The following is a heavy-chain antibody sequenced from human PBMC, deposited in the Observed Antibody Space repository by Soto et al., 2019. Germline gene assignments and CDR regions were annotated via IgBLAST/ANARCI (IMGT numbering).Heavy chain of an antibody. D-gene: IGHD2-15*01. Sequence: WGSLRLSCQASGFTFTSYAMSWVRQTPEKGLEWVSLVDSSRNTFYPDSVRGRFTVSRDNSKNTVYLHMNSLRAEDTALYYCAKWLRGGSYYCDFWGRGTMVTVSS. CDR2: VDSSRNT. V-gene: IGHV3-23*01. CDR1: GFTFTSYA. CDR3: AKWLRGGSYYCDF. J-gene: IGHJ4*02.